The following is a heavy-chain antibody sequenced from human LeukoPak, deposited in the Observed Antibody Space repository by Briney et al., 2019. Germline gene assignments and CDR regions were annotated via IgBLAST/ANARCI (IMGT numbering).Heavy chain of an antibody. D-gene: IGHD5-12*01. CDR3: VCGYSGLDV. CDR1: GFTFSSYG. V-gene: IGHV3-30*03. J-gene: IGHJ6*02. Sequence: GGSLGLSCAASGFTFSSYGMHWVRQAPGKGLEWVAFISYDGRNKYYVDSVKGRFTISRDNSKNTLYLQMNSLRAEDTAVYYCVCGYSGLDVWGQGTTVTVSS. CDR2: ISYDGRNK.